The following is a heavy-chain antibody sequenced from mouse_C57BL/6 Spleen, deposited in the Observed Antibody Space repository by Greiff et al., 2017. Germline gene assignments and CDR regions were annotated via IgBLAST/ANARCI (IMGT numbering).Heavy chain of an antibody. D-gene: IGHD1-2*01. V-gene: IGHV5-17*01. CDR3: ARPREGYYGAMDY. J-gene: IGHJ4*01. Sequence: EVKLVESGGGLVKPGGSLKLSCAASGFTFSDYGMHWVRQAPEKGLEWVAYISSGSSTIYYADTVKGRFTISRDNAKNTLCLQMTSLRSEDTAMYYCARPREGYYGAMDYWGQGTSGTVSS. CDR1: GFTFSDYG. CDR2: ISSGSSTI.